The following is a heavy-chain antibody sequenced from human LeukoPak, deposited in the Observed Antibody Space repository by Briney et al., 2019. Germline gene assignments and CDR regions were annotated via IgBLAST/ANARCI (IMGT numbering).Heavy chain of an antibody. V-gene: IGHV4-39*07. CDR3: ARDYYYAGSGYDP. CDR2: IFYTGST. D-gene: IGHD3-22*01. Sequence: SETLSLTCTVSDDSISSSTYYWGWIRQPPGKGLEWIGRIFYTGSTSYNPSLKKRVTISVDTSKNQFSLKLSSVTAADTAVYFCARDYYYAGSGYDPWGQGTLVTVSS. CDR1: DDSISSSTYY. J-gene: IGHJ5*02.